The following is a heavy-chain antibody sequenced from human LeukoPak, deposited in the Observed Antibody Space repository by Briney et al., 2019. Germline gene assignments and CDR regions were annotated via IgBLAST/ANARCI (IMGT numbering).Heavy chain of an antibody. J-gene: IGHJ6*03. CDR1: GFTFDDYG. Sequence: GGSLRLSCAASGFTFDDYGMSWVRHAPGKGLEWVSGINWNGGSTGYADSVKGRFTISRDNAKNSLYLQMNSLRAEDTALYYCARNGVVPAAYYYMDVWGKGTTVTVSS. V-gene: IGHV3-20*04. CDR2: INWNGGST. D-gene: IGHD2-2*01. CDR3: ARNGVVPAAYYYMDV.